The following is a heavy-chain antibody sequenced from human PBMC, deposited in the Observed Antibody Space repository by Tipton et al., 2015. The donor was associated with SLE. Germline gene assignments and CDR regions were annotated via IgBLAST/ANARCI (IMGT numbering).Heavy chain of an antibody. CDR1: GGSISRSSYY. CDR3: ARLGTGIFDY. Sequence: TLSLTCTVSGGSISRSSYYWAWIRQPPGKGLEWIGSVYYSGSTYYNPSLKSRVTISVDTSKNQFSLKLSSVTAADTAVYYCARLGTGIFDYWGQGTLVTVSS. V-gene: IGHV4-39*07. D-gene: IGHD1-1*01. CDR2: VYYSGST. J-gene: IGHJ4*02.